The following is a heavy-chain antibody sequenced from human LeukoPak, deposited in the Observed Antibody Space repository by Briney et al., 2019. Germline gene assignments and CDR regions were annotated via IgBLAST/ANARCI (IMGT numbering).Heavy chain of an antibody. D-gene: IGHD3-3*01. CDR3: AREGGRFLERLSRRIENAFDI. J-gene: IGHJ3*02. Sequence: ASVTVSCKASGYTFTSYGISWVRQAPGQGLEWMGWISAYNGNTNYAQKLQGRVTMTTDTSTSTAYMELRSLRSDDTAVYYCAREGGRFLERLSRRIENAFDIWGQGTMVTVSS. CDR1: GYTFTSYG. CDR2: ISAYNGNT. V-gene: IGHV1-18*01.